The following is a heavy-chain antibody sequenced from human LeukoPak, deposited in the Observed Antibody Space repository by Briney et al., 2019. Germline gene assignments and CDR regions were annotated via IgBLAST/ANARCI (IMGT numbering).Heavy chain of an antibody. Sequence: VASVKVSCTASGYTFTGYYMPWVRQAPGQGLEWMGWINPNSGGTNYAQKFQGRVTMTKNTSISTAYMELSSLRSDDTAVYYCTRRANGRRYNWFDTWGQGTLVTVSS. D-gene: IGHD2-8*01. J-gene: IGHJ5*02. CDR3: TRRANGRRYNWFDT. CDR1: GYTFTGYY. V-gene: IGHV1-2*02. CDR2: INPNSGGT.